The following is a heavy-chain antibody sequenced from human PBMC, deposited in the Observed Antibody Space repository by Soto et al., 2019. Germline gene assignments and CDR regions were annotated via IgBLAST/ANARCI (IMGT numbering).Heavy chain of an antibody. J-gene: IGHJ4*02. V-gene: IGHV3-48*03. Sequence: EVQLVESGGGLVQPGGSLRLSCAASGFTFSSYEMNWVRQAPGKGLEWVSYISSSGSTIYYADSVKGRFTISRDNAKNSLYRQMNSLRAEDTAVYYCARDSSYSSSSFNYWGQGTLVTVSS. CDR2: ISSSGSTI. D-gene: IGHD6-6*01. CDR3: ARDSSYSSSSFNY. CDR1: GFTFSSYE.